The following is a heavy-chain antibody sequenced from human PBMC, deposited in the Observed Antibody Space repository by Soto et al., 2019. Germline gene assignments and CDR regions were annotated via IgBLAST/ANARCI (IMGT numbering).Heavy chain of an antibody. CDR1: GFPFSHYA. V-gene: IGHV3-23*01. J-gene: IGHJ4*02. D-gene: IGHD6-19*01. CDR2: ISGSGDSA. Sequence: GGSLRLSCTASGFPFSHYAMNWVRQGPGTRLEWVADISGSGDSARYADSVRGRFTISRDNSRDTLYLQMNSLRVDDTAVYYCGKERRGSGWYVCNFWGQGALVTVYS. CDR3: GKERRGSGWYVCNF.